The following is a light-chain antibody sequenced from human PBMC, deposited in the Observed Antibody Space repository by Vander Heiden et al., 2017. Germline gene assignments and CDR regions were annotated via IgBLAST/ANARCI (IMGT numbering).Light chain of an antibody. CDR3: QSYDSSLSVRYV. J-gene: IGLJ1*01. Sequence: QSMLTQPPSVSWAPGQRVTISCTGSSSNIGAGYDVHWYQQLPGTAPKLLIYGNSNRPSGVPDRFSGSKSGTSASLAITGLQAEDEADYYCQSYDSSLSVRYVFGTGTKVTVL. CDR2: GNS. V-gene: IGLV1-40*01. CDR1: SSNIGAGYD.